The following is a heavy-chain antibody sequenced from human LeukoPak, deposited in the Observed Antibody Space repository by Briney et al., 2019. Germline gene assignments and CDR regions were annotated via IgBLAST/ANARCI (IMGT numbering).Heavy chain of an antibody. J-gene: IGHJ4*02. V-gene: IGHV1-18*03. CDR2: ISAYNGNT. D-gene: IGHD5-12*01. CDR3: ARDYLDSGYDVSSDY. Sequence: GASVKVSCKASGYTFTSYGISWVRQAPGQGLEWMGWISAYNGNTNYAQKLQGRVTMTTDTSTSTAYMELRSLRSDDMAVYYCARDYLDSGYDVSSDYWGQGTLVTVSS. CDR1: GYTFTSYG.